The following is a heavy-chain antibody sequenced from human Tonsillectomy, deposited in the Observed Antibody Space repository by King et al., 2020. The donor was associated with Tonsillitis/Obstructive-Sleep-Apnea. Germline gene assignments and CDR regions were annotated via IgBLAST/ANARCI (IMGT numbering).Heavy chain of an antibody. CDR2: IKPDGSEK. V-gene: IGHV3-7*04. J-gene: IGHJ6*03. CDR1: GFTFSRFW. D-gene: IGHD1-26*01. CDR3: AREWEWELFFHYYYYMDV. Sequence: VQLVESGGGLVQPGGSLRLSCAASGFTFSRFWMSWVRQAPGNGLEWVANIKPDGSEKYYVDSVKGRCTISRDNARNSLYLPMNSLRAEDTAVYYCAREWEWELFFHYYYYMDVWGKGTTVTVSS.